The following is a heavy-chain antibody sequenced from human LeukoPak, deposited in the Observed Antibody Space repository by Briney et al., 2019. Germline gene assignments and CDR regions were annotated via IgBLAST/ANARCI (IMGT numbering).Heavy chain of an antibody. CDR2: IYYSGST. V-gene: IGHV4-59*01. D-gene: IGHD2-21*02. CDR3: ARDSCGGDCYWYFDL. Sequence: SETLSLTCTVPGGSISSYYWSWIRQPPGKGLEWIGYIYYSGSTNYNPSPKSRVTISVDTSKNQFSLKLSSVTAADTAVYYCARDSCGGDCYWYFDLWGRGTLVTVSS. CDR1: GGSISSYY. J-gene: IGHJ2*01.